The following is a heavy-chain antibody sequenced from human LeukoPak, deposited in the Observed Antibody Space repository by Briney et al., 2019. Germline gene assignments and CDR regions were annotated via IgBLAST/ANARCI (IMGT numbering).Heavy chain of an antibody. CDR2: TSGSSSHT. D-gene: IGHD2/OR15-2a*01. CDR3: VRDHTMGPIFYDF. J-gene: IGHJ4*02. Sequence: GGSLRLSCAASGFTFSDYYMSWIRQAPGKGLEWVSYTSGSSSHTNHADSVKGRFTISRDNAKNSLYLQMNSLRAEDTAVYYCVRDHTMGPIFYDFWGQGVLVNGSS. V-gene: IGHV3-11*06. CDR1: GFTFSDYY.